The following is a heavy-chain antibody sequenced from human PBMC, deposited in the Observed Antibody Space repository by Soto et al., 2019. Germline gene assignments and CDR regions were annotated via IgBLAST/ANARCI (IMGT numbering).Heavy chain of an antibody. Sequence: PSETLSLTCTVSVDSITTYYWSWIRQPAGKGLEWIGRIDTSGNTNYNPSLKSRVNMSVDTSKKQFSLKLTSVTAADTAVYYCARYSNNWFQTEGMDVWGQGPTVTVS. D-gene: IGHD6-13*01. V-gene: IGHV4-4*07. CDR3: ARYSNNWFQTEGMDV. CDR2: IDTSGNT. CDR1: VDSITTYY. J-gene: IGHJ6*02.